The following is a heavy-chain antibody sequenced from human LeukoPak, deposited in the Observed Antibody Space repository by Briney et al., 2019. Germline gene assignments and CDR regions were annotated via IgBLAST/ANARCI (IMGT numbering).Heavy chain of an antibody. CDR3: ARDEPSYSSGYYKGWFDP. V-gene: IGHV1-46*01. Sequence: ASVKVSCKASGYTFTSFYMHWVRQAPGQGLEWMGIINPSGGSTSYAQKFQGRVTMTKDTSTTTVYMELSSLRSEDTAVYYCARDEPSYSSGYYKGWFDPWGQGTLVTVPS. CDR1: GYTFTSFY. D-gene: IGHD6-19*01. CDR2: INPSGGST. J-gene: IGHJ5*02.